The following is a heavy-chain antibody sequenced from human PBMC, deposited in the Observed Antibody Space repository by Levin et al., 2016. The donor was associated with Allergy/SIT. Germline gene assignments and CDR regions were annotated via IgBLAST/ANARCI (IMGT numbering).Heavy chain of an antibody. CDR3: ARNGLGDYYFEL. V-gene: IGHV3-21*04. CDR1: GFNFSTYS. Sequence: GGSLRLSCAASGFNFSTYSMNWVRQAPGKGLEWVSSISSSSSYIYYTDSVKGRFTISRDNARNSLYLQMNNLRAEDTAVYYCARNGLGDYYFELWGQGTLVTVSS. D-gene: IGHD3/OR15-3a*01. CDR2: ISSSSSYI. J-gene: IGHJ4*02.